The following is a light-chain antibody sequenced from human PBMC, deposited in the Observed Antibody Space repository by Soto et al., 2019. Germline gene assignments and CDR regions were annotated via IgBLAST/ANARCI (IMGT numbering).Light chain of an antibody. Sequence: DIVMTQSPDSLAVSLGERATINCKSSQSVLYNSNNKNYLAWYQQKPGQPPKLLIYWASTRESGVPDRFSGSGSGTDFTLTISSLXAEDVAVYYCQQYYSTPLTFGGGTKVEIK. CDR1: QSVLYNSNNKNY. CDR2: WAS. V-gene: IGKV4-1*01. J-gene: IGKJ4*01. CDR3: QQYYSTPLT.